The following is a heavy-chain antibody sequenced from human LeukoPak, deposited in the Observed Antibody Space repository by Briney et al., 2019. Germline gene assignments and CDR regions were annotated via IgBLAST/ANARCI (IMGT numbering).Heavy chain of an antibody. V-gene: IGHV4-34*01. Sequence: PSETLSLTCVVYGGSFSGYYWSWIRQPPGKGREWIGEINHSGSTNYNPSLKSRVTISVDTSKNQFSLKLSSVTAADTAVYYCARGRIGYYYMDVWGKGTTVTVSS. CDR3: ARGRIGYYYMDV. J-gene: IGHJ6*03. CDR1: GGSFSGYY. CDR2: INHSGST.